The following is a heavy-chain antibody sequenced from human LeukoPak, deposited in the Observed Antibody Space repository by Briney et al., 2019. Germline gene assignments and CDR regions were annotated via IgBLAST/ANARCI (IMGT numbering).Heavy chain of an antibody. D-gene: IGHD3-22*01. CDR3: ARHGSDSSGYSIPFDY. Sequence: GESLKISCKGSGYSLTNYWIGWVRQMPGKGLEWMGIIYPHDSDTRYSPSFQGQVTISADKSISTAYLLWSSLKASDTAMYYCARHGSDSSGYSIPFDYWGQGTLVTVPS. CDR2: IYPHDSDT. CDR1: GYSLTNYW. V-gene: IGHV5-51*01. J-gene: IGHJ4*02.